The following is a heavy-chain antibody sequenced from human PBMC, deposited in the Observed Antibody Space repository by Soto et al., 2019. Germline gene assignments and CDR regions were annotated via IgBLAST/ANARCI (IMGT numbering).Heavy chain of an antibody. CDR3: AAHPSTAEYYYSYCGMDV. Sequence: QVQLVESGGGVVQPGRSLRLSCAASGFTFSSYAMHWVRQAPGKGLEWVAVISYDGSNKYYADSVKGRFTISRDNSKNTLYLQMHRLRAEDTAVYYCAAHPSTAEYYYSYCGMDVWGQGTTVTVSS. CDR2: ISYDGSNK. J-gene: IGHJ6*02. CDR1: GFTFSSYA. V-gene: IGHV3-30-3*01.